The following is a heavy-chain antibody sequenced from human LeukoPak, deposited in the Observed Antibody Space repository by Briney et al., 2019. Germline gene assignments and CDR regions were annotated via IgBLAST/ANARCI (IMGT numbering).Heavy chain of an antibody. CDR1: GFTFNNYG. CDR2: ISGRSDDI. D-gene: IGHD1-26*01. CDR3: ARRGYHDYSGFDY. V-gene: IGHV3-21*01. J-gene: IGHJ4*02. Sequence: GGSLRLSCAASGFTFNNYGMSWARQAPGKGLEWVSSISGRSDDIYYADSVQGRFTISRDNSKNSLYLQMKSLRAEDTALYYCARRGYHDYSGFDYWGQGTLVTVSS.